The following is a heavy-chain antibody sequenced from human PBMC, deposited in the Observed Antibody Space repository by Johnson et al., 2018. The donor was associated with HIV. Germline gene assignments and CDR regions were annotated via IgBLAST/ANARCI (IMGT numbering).Heavy chain of an antibody. D-gene: IGHD6-19*01. Sequence: QVQLVESGGGVVQPGGSLRLSCEVSGFTFSNYGMHWVRQAPGKGLEWVAFIRYDGSNKYYADSVKGRFTIFRDNSKNTLYMQMKSLRVEDTAVYYCARVRRSGWFDNDAFDIWGQGTMVTVSS. J-gene: IGHJ3*02. V-gene: IGHV3-30*02. CDR2: IRYDGSNK. CDR1: GFTFSNYG. CDR3: ARVRRSGWFDNDAFDI.